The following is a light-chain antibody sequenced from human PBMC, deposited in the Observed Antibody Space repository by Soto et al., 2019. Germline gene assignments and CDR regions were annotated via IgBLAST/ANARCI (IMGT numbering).Light chain of an antibody. V-gene: IGLV2-8*01. J-gene: IGLJ1*01. CDR3: SSYGGNNNYV. Sequence: QSVLTQPPSASGSPGQSVTISCTGTSSDLGGYDYVSWYQHHPGKAPKLIIYEVSDRPSGVPDRFSGSKSGNTASLTVSGLQAEDEADYYCSSYGGNNNYVFGTGTKLTVL. CDR2: EVS. CDR1: SSDLGGYDY.